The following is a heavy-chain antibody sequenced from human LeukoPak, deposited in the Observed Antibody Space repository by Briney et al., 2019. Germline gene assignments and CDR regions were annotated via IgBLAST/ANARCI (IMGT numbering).Heavy chain of an antibody. CDR2: INEDGGEK. J-gene: IGHJ4*02. V-gene: IGHV3-7*01. CDR3: AAERRGSSYYDGKEAFDY. CDR1: SFTFSNCL. Sequence: GGSLKLSCVASSFTFSNCLMSWLRQTPGRGPEWVANINEDGGEKHYADSVKGRFTITRDNAKNTLYLQINSLRAEDAAVYYCAAERRGSSYYDGKEAFDYWVQGTLVAVSS. D-gene: IGHD4-23*01.